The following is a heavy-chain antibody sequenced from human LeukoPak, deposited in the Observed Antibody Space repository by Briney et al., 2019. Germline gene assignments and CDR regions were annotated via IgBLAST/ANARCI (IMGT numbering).Heavy chain of an antibody. Sequence: GGSLRLSCAASGFTFSSYAMSWVRQAPGKGLEWVSAISSSGGSIYYADSVKGRFTISRDNAKNSLYLQMNSLRAEDTAVYYCAGDYYDSSGYYFDYWGQGTLVTVSS. J-gene: IGHJ4*02. CDR3: AGDYYDSSGYYFDY. CDR1: GFTFSSYA. V-gene: IGHV3-23*01. D-gene: IGHD3-22*01. CDR2: ISSSGGSI.